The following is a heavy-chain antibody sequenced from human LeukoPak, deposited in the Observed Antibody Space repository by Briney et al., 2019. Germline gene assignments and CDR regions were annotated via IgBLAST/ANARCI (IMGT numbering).Heavy chain of an antibody. V-gene: IGHV3-21*01. CDR2: ISSSSSYI. Sequence: GGSLRLSCAASGFTFRSSAMHWVRQAPGKGLEWVSSISSSSSYIYYADSVKGRFTISRDNAKNSLYLQMNSLRAEDTAVYYCARGGITYYYDSSGSHDAFDIWGQGTMVTVSS. CDR3: ARGGITYYYDSSGSHDAFDI. D-gene: IGHD3-22*01. J-gene: IGHJ3*02. CDR1: GFTFRSSA.